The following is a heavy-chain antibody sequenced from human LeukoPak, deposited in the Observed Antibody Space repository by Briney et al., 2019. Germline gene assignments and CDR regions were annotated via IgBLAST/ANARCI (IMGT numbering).Heavy chain of an antibody. CDR3: ARDSSSGWYKWFDP. D-gene: IGHD6-19*01. CDR1: GGSISSYY. CDR2: IYYSGST. V-gene: IGHV4-59*01. J-gene: IGHJ5*02. Sequence: SETLSLTCTVSGGSISSYYWSWIRQPPGKGLEWIGYIYYSGSTNYNPSLKSRVTISVDTSKNQFSLKLSSVTAADTAVYYCARDSSSGWYKWFDPWGQGTLVTVSP.